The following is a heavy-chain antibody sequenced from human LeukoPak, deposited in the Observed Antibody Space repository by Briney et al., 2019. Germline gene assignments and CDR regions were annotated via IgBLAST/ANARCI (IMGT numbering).Heavy chain of an antibody. CDR2: MYTSGST. V-gene: IGHV4-4*07. CDR3: ARGPSGYDILTGYFSTYYYYMDV. Sequence: PSETLSLTCTVSGGSISSYYWSWIRQPAGKGLEWIWSMYTSGSTKYNPSLKSRVTMSVDTSKNQFSLKLSSVTAADTAVYYCARGPSGYDILTGYFSTYYYYMDVWGKGTTVTISS. CDR1: GGSISSYY. J-gene: IGHJ6*03. D-gene: IGHD3-9*01.